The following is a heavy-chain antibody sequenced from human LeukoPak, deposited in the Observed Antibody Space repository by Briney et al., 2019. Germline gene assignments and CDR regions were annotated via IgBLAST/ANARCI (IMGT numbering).Heavy chain of an antibody. CDR1: GGSISSYY. V-gene: IGHV4-59*01. J-gene: IGHJ3*02. CDR2: ISNSGST. Sequence: SETLSLTCDVSGGSISSYYWNWLRQPPGKGLEWIGYISNSGSTRSNPSLKSRVAISADTSKNQFSLKLTSVTAADTAMYYCATKAWGSGTFDIWGRGTMVTVSS. CDR3: ATKAWGSGTFDI. D-gene: IGHD7-27*01.